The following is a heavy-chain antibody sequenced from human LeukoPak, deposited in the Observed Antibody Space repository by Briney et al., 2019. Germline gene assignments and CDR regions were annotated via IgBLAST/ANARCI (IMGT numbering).Heavy chain of an antibody. CDR1: GFTFSSYW. CDR3: ARAPSEIGGYYPEYFRH. CDR2: IKSDGRT. D-gene: IGHD3-22*01. V-gene: IGHV3-74*01. Sequence: GGSLRLSCAASGFTFSSYWMHWVRQAPGKGLVWVSRIKSDGRTNYSDSVKGRFTISIDNAKNTVSLQMNSMSAQDTGVYYCARAPSEIGGYYPEYFRHWGQGTLVTVSS. J-gene: IGHJ1*01.